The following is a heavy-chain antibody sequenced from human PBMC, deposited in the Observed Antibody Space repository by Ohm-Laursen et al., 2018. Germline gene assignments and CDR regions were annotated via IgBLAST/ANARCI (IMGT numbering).Heavy chain of an antibody. Sequence: SVKVSCKASGYTFTGYYLHWVRQAPGQALEWMGWIIPISGVTDYAQKFQGRVTMTRNTSISTAYMELSSLRSEDTAVYYCARASDSSGYYGYWGQGTLVTVSS. D-gene: IGHD3-22*01. CDR3: ARASDSSGYYGY. J-gene: IGHJ4*02. CDR1: GYTFTGYY. V-gene: IGHV1-2*02. CDR2: IIPISGVT.